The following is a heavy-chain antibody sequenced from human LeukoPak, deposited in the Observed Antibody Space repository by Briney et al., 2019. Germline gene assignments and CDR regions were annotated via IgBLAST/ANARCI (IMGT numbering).Heavy chain of an antibody. CDR1: GGTFSSYT. J-gene: IGHJ4*02. V-gene: IGHV1-69*04. Sequence: SVKVSRKASGGTFSSYTISWVRQAPGQGLEWMGRIMPILGIANYAQKFQGRVTITADKSTSTAYLELSSLRSEDTAVYYCARDQEAAGTRGIYYFDYWGQGTLVTVSS. CDR2: IMPILGIA. CDR3: ARDQEAAGTRGIYYFDY. D-gene: IGHD6-13*01.